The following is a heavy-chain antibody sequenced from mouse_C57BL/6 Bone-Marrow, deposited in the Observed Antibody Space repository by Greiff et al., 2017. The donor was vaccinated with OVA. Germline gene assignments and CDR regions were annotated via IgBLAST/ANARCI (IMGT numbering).Heavy chain of an antibody. Sequence: EVNVVESGGGLVKPGGSLKLSCAASGFTFSDYGMHWVRQAPEKGLEWVAYISSGSSTIYYADTVKGRFTISRDNAKNTLFLQMTSLRSEDTAMYYCARPYLYYYGSHWYFDVWGTGTTVTVSS. CDR3: ARPYLYYYGSHWYFDV. CDR2: ISSGSSTI. J-gene: IGHJ1*03. D-gene: IGHD1-1*01. V-gene: IGHV5-17*01. CDR1: GFTFSDYG.